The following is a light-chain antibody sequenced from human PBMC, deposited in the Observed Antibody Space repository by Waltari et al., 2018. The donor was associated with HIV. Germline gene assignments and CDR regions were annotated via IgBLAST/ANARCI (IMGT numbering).Light chain of an antibody. CDR3: LQYYSPSYT. J-gene: IGKJ2*01. CDR2: TAS. CDR1: QDIDSS. Sequence: DIQMTQSPSSLSASVGDRVTITCRASQDIDSSLAWYQQKPGTAPKLLLFTASRLQSGVPSRFSGSASGTDYTLTISSLQPEDFATYFCLQYYSPSYTFGQGTKLEIE. V-gene: IGKV1-NL1*01.